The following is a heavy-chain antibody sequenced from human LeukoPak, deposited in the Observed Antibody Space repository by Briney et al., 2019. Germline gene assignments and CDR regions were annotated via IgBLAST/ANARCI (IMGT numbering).Heavy chain of an antibody. CDR1: GFTFSNSA. CDR2: INNDGSST. J-gene: IGHJ6*03. D-gene: IGHD3-10*01. CDR3: ARVARGDYYYYYMDV. Sequence: GGSLRLSCAASGFTFSNSAMSWVRQAPGKGLEWVSRINNDGSSTSYADSVQGRFTISRDNAKNTLYLQMNSLRAEDTALYYCARVARGDYYYYYMDVWGKGTTVTVSS. V-gene: IGHV3-74*01.